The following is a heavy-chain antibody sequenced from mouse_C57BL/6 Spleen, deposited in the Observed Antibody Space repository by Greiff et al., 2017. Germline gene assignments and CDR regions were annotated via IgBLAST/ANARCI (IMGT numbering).Heavy chain of an antibody. CDR3: ARDDYDGYAMDY. Sequence: EVKLMESGGGLVKPGGSLKLSCAASGFTFSSYTMSWVRQTPEKRLEWVATISGGGGNTYYPDSVKGRFTISRDNAKNTLYLQMSSLRSEDTALYYCARDDYDGYAMDYWGQGTSVTVSS. D-gene: IGHD2-4*01. V-gene: IGHV5-9*01. CDR2: ISGGGGNT. J-gene: IGHJ4*01. CDR1: GFTFSSYT.